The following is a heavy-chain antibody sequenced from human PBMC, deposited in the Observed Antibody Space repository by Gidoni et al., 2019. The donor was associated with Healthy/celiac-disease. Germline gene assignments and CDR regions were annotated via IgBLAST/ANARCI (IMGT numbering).Heavy chain of an antibody. CDR1: GFTFSSYA. CDR3: ANGLADIVVVPAAREGAFDI. CDR2: ISGSGGST. Sequence: EVQLLESGGGLVQPGGSLRLSCAASGFTFSSYAMSWVRQAPGKGLAWVSAISGSGGSTYDADSVKGRFTISRDNSKNTLYLQMNSLRAEDTAVYYCANGLADIVVVPAAREGAFDIWGQGTMVTVSS. J-gene: IGHJ3*02. V-gene: IGHV3-23*01. D-gene: IGHD2-2*01.